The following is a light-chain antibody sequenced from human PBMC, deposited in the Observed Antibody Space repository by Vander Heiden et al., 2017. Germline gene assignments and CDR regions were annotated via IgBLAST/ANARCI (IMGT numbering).Light chain of an antibody. J-gene: IGLJ2*01. CDR2: GKS. CDR3: QSYDSSLSGSV. CDR1: SSNSGVGYN. V-gene: IGLV1-40*01. Sequence: QSVLTQPPAVSGGPGERVTISVTWSSSNSGVGYNVHCSQLLPGPAPKLLIYGKSKRPSGVPDRFSGSKSGTSASLAITGLQAEDEADYYCQSYDSSLSGSVFGGGTKLTVL.